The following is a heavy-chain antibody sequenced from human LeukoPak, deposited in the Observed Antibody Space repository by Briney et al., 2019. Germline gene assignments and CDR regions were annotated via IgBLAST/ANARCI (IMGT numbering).Heavy chain of an antibody. D-gene: IGHD6-19*01. J-gene: IGHJ4*02. CDR2: ISYSGTT. CDR3: AREYSSASDY. V-gene: IGHV4-39*02. CDR1: GGSISSSSYY. Sequence: SETLSLTCTVSGGSISSSSYYWGWIRQPPGKGLEWIGSISYSGTTYYNPSLKSRVTITVDTSKNQFSLKLSSVTAADTAVYYCAREYSSASDYWGQGTLVTVSS.